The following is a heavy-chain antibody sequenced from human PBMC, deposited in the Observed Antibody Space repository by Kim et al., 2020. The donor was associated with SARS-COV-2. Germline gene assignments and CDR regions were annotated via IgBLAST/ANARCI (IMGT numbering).Heavy chain of an antibody. CDR1: GFTFSSYW. CDR3: ARAVATASRSMDV. CDR2: INGDGSGT. Sequence: GGSLRLSCAASGFTFSSYWMHWVRQAPGKGLVWVSRINGDGSGTNFADSVTGRFSISRDNAKNTLYQQMNSLRAEDTAVYYCARAVATASRSMDVWGQGTTVTVSS. D-gene: IGHD2-21*02. V-gene: IGHV3-74*01. J-gene: IGHJ6*02.